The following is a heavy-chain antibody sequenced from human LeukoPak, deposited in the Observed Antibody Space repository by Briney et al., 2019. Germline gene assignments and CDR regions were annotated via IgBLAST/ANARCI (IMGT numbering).Heavy chain of an antibody. J-gene: IGHJ4*02. CDR1: GGSFSGYY. D-gene: IGHD2-21*02. V-gene: IGHV4-34*01. CDR3: ARDSYCGGDCSPRGMDSSIFGY. CDR2: INHSGST. Sequence: KTSETLSLTCAVYGGSFSGYYWSWIRQPPGKGLEWIGEINHSGSTNYNPSLESRVTISVDTSKNQFSLRLSSVTAADTAVYYCARDSYCGGDCSPRGMDSSIFGYWGPGTLVTVSS.